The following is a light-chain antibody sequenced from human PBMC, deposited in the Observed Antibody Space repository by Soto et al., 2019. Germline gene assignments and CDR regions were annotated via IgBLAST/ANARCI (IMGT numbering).Light chain of an antibody. Sequence: EIVMTQSPATLSVSPGERATLSCGDSQSVSSNLAWYQQKVGQAHRVLIYDASTRATGIPGRFSGSGSGTEFTLTFSIFLSEDFAVYYCQQYNNWPETFGQGTKVDIK. CDR1: QSVSSN. V-gene: IGKV3-15*01. J-gene: IGKJ1*01. CDR2: DAS. CDR3: QQYNNWPET.